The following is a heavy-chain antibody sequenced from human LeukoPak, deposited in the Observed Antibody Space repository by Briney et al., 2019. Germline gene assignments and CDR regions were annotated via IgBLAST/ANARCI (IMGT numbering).Heavy chain of an antibody. CDR1: GFSLSSYS. V-gene: IGHV3-21*06. Sequence: PGGSLRLSCAASGFSLSSYSMNWVCQAPGKGLEWVSSISTDNSYIYYADSVKGRFTISRDNAKNSLYLQMNSLRAEDTAVYYCARDVSLDFWGQGTLVTVSS. J-gene: IGHJ4*02. CDR3: ARDVSLDF. CDR2: ISTDNSYI.